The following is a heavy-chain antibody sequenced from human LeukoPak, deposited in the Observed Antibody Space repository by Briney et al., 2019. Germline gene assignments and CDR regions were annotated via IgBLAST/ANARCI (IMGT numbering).Heavy chain of an antibody. Sequence: GTSLRLSCAASRFTFNSYAMHWVRQAPGKGLEWVAVIWYDGTNKYYTDSVKGRFTISRDNSKNTVYLQMNRLRAEDTAVYYCASDILTGYTETNFWGQGTLVTVSS. CDR1: RFTFNSYA. V-gene: IGHV3-33*01. D-gene: IGHD3-9*01. J-gene: IGHJ4*02. CDR3: ASDILTGYTETNF. CDR2: IWYDGTNK.